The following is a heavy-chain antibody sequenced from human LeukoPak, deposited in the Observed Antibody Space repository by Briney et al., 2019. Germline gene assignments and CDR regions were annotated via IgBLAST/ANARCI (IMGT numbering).Heavy chain of an antibody. CDR3: ARDLVAGSPDYFDY. J-gene: IGHJ4*02. V-gene: IGHV3-30-3*01. D-gene: IGHD6-19*01. CDR1: GFTFSSSP. CDR2: LSYDGSIK. Sequence: GGSLRPSCAASGFTFSSSPMHWLRQAPGQGLEWVAVLSYDGSIKSYADSVKGRFTISRDTSKNTLYLQMNSLRAEDTAVYYCARDLVAGSPDYFDYWGQGTLVTVSS.